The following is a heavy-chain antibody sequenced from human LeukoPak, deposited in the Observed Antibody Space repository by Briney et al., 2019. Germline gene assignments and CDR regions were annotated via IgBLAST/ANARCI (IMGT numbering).Heavy chain of an antibody. CDR1: GFTFSDYY. D-gene: IGHD4-17*01. CDR2: ISSSGSTI. CDR3: GGGGYDYGDYTQWAVAGGFDY. J-gene: IGHJ4*02. V-gene: IGHV3-11*01. Sequence: GGSLRLSCAASGFTFSDYYMSWIRQAPGKGLEWVSYISSSGSTIYYADSVKGRFTISRDNAENSLYLQMNSLRAEDTAVYYWGGGGYDYGDYTQWAVAGGFDYWGQGTLVTVSS.